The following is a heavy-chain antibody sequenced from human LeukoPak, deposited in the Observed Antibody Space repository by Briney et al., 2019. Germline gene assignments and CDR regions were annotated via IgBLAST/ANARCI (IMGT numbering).Heavy chain of an antibody. CDR2: IGSSGSSI. V-gene: IGHV3-11*01. J-gene: IGHJ3*02. D-gene: IGHD5-18*01. Sequence: PGGSLRLSCAASGFTFSDYYMSWIRQAPGKGLEWVSYIGSSGSSIYYADSVKGRFTISRDNAKKSVYLQMDSLRAEDTAVYYCARAFDTAMVTGAFDIWGQGTMVTVSS. CDR1: GFTFSDYY. CDR3: ARAFDTAMVTGAFDI.